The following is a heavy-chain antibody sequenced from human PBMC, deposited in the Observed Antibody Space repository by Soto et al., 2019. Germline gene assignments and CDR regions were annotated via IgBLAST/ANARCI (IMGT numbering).Heavy chain of an antibody. CDR2: IIPIFGTA. Sequence: SVKVSCKASGGTFSSYAISWVRQAPGQGLEWMGGIIPIFGTANYAQKFQGRVTITADESTSTAYMELSSLRSEDTAVYYCARCPSSSYYYYYGMDVWGQGTTVTVSS. V-gene: IGHV1-69*13. J-gene: IGHJ6*02. CDR3: ARCPSSSYYYYYGMDV. D-gene: IGHD6-6*01. CDR1: GGTFSSYA.